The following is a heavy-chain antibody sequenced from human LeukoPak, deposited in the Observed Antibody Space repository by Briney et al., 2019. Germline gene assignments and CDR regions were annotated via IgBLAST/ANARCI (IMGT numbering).Heavy chain of an antibody. D-gene: IGHD6-6*01. Sequence: PGGSLRFSCAASGFTFSSYAMSWVRQAPGKGLEWVSAISGSGGSTYYADSVKGRFTISRDNAKNSLYLQINSLRAEDTAVYYCARSSYSSSSSVWGQGTMVTVSS. CDR1: GFTFSSYA. V-gene: IGHV3-23*01. CDR2: ISGSGGST. CDR3: ARSSYSSSSSV. J-gene: IGHJ3*01.